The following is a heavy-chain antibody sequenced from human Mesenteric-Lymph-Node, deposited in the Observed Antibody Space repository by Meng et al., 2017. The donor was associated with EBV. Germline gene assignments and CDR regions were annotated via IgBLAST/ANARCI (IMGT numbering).Heavy chain of an antibody. D-gene: IGHD5-24*01. J-gene: IGHJ5*02. CDR1: GFSLSSSGVG. Sequence: SGPTLVKPTQTLTLTSTYFGFSLSSSGVGVGWIRQPPGETLEWLALIYWNDDKRYSPSLKSRLTISMDISKNQVVLTMTNMDPVDTATYYCPRARWLHLGLPVDPWGQGILVTVSS. CDR3: PRARWLHLGLPVDP. V-gene: IGHV2-5*01. CDR2: IYWNDDK.